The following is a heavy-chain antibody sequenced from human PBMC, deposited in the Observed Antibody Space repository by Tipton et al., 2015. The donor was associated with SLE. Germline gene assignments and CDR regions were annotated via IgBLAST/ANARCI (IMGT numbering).Heavy chain of an antibody. D-gene: IGHD2-15*01. Sequence: LACTVSGASISRHYWTWIRQPPGKGLEWIGDIFHSGGTNYNPSLKSRVTISVDTSKNQFSLNLSSVTAADTALYYCATIDPDTESGVIPGDYWGQGILVTVSS. V-gene: IGHV4-59*11. CDR2: IFHSGGT. J-gene: IGHJ4*02. CDR1: GASISRHY. CDR3: ATIDPDTESGVIPGDY.